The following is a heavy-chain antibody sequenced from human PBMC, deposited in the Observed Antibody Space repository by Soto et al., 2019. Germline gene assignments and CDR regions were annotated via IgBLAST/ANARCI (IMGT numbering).Heavy chain of an antibody. Sequence: SETLSLTCTVSGGSISSGGYYWSWIRQHPAKGLEWIGHIYYSGSTYYNPSLKSRVTISVDTSKNQFSLKLSSVTAADTAVYYCARDPRGNFWRDYYDYWGPGTLVTVSS. D-gene: IGHD3-3*01. J-gene: IGHJ4*02. CDR2: IYYSGST. CDR1: GGSISSGGYY. V-gene: IGHV4-31*03. CDR3: ARDPRGNFWRDYYDY.